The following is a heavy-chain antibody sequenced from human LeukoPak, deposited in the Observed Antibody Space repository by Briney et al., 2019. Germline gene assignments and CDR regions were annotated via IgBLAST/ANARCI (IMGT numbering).Heavy chain of an antibody. V-gene: IGHV4-59*01. D-gene: IGHD5-12*01. CDR3: ARGFDSKSTYFDY. CDR1: GGSITNYY. Sequence: SETLSLSCTVPGGSITNYYWNSIRQPPGKGLEWIGYIYYSGSTNYNPSLKSRVTISVDTSKNQFSLRLTSVSAADTAVYYCARGFDSKSTYFDYWGQGTLLTVSS. CDR2: IYYSGST. J-gene: IGHJ4*02.